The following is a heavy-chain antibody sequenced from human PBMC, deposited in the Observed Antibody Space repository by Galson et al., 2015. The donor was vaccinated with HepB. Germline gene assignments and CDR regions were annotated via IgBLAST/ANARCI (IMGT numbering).Heavy chain of an antibody. CDR3: AREPSYYDSSGYHYMNWFDP. CDR2: IYTSGGT. V-gene: IGHV4-4*07. Sequence: SETLSLTCTVSGGSISSYYWSWIRQPAGKGLEWIGRIYTSGGTNYNPSLKSRVTMSVDTSKNQFSLKLSSVTAADTAVYYCAREPSYYDSSGYHYMNWFDPWGQGTLVTVSS. CDR1: GGSISSYY. J-gene: IGHJ5*02. D-gene: IGHD3-22*01.